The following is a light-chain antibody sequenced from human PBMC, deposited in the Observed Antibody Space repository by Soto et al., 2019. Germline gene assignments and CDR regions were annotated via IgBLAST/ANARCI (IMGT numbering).Light chain of an antibody. Sequence: QSALTQPASVSGSPGQSITISCTGADSDVGGYDYVSWYQQHLGKAPKLMIYEVTNRPSGVSNRFSGSKSGNTASLTISGLQPGDAADYYCSSYSSRSTPVLFGGGTKLTVL. CDR2: EVT. CDR3: SSYSSRSTPVL. CDR1: DSDVGGYDY. J-gene: IGLJ3*02. V-gene: IGLV2-14*01.